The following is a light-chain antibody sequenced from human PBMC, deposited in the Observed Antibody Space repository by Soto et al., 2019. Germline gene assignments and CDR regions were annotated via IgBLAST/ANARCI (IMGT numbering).Light chain of an antibody. CDR1: SSDVGGDYY. CDR2: GNS. CDR3: QSSDSRLSGSV. J-gene: IGLJ1*01. Sequence: QSVLTQPASVSGAPGQRVTISCTGSSSDVGGDYYVHWYQHLPGTAPKLLIYGNSNRPSGVPDRFSGSKSGTAASLAITGPQAEDEADYYYQSSDSRLSGSVFGTGTKLTVL. V-gene: IGLV1-40*01.